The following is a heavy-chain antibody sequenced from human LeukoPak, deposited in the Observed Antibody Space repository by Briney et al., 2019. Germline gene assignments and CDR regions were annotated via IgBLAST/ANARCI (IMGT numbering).Heavy chain of an antibody. D-gene: IGHD2-2*01. CDR1: GFTFSIYS. CDR3: ARLDREDYRTRPVPYYNYYMPV. Sequence: GGSLRLSCAASGFTFSIYSITWVRQSPGKGLQWVSSISSTSSYIFYADSVKGRFTISRDNAENSVYLQMNSLRAEDTGVYYCARLDREDYRTRPVPYYNYYMPVWGKATSVIVSS. J-gene: IGHJ6*03. V-gene: IGHV3-21*01. CDR2: ISSTSSYI.